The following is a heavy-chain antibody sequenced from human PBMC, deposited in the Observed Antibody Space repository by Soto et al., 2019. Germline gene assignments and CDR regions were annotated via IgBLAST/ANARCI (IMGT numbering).Heavy chain of an antibody. J-gene: IGHJ6*02. V-gene: IGHV1-24*01. CDR2: FDPEDGET. CDR3: ATKGRWYVGYYYYGMDV. CDR1: GYTLTELS. D-gene: IGHD6-13*01. Sequence: GASVKVSCKVSGYTLTELSMHWVRQAPGKGHEWMGGFDPEDGETIYAQKLQGRVTMTEDTSTDTAYMELSSLRSEDTAVYFCATKGRWYVGYYYYGMDVWGQGTTVTVSS.